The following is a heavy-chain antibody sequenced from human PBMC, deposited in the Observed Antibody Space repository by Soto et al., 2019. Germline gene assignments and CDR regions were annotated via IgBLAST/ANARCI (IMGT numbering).Heavy chain of an antibody. CDR3: ARDFLGIPRYY. CDR2: IYYSGST. V-gene: IGHV4-31*03. D-gene: IGHD3-16*01. J-gene: IGHJ4*02. CDR1: GGSISSGGYY. Sequence: SETLSLTCTVSGGSISSGGYYWSWIRQHPGKGLEWIGYIYYSGSTYYNPSLKSRVTISVDTSKNQFSLKLSSVTAADTAVYYCARDFLGIPRYYWGQGTLVSVSS.